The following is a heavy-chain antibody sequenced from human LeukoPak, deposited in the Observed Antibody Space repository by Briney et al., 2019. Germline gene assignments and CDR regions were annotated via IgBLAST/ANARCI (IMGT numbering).Heavy chain of an antibody. D-gene: IGHD5-24*01. Sequence: PSQTLSLTCTVSGGSISSGSYYWSWIRQPAGKGLEWIGRIYTSGSTNYNPSLKSRVTISVDTSKNQFSLKLSSVTAADTAVYCCAREGGGYNLFDYWGQGTLVTVSS. CDR2: IYTSGST. CDR1: GGSISSGSYY. V-gene: IGHV4-61*02. CDR3: AREGGGYNLFDY. J-gene: IGHJ4*02.